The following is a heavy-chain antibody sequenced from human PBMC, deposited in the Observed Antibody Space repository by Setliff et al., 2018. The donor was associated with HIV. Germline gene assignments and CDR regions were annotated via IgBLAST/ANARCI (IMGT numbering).Heavy chain of an antibody. V-gene: IGHV4-59*12. J-gene: IGHJ5*02. D-gene: IGHD3-3*01. CDR3: ARVYYNLWSSYFWEHVQLDP. Sequence: PSETLSLTCNVFGGSIRNYYWSWIRQPPGKGLEWIGYIYYSGSTSYKPSLKSRVTISVDPYKNQFSLRLSSATAADTAVYYCARVYYNLWSSYFWEHVQLDPWGQGTRVTVSS. CDR2: IYYSGST. CDR1: GGSIRNYY.